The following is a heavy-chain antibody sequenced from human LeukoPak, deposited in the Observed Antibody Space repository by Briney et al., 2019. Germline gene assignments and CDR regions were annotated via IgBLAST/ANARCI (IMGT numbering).Heavy chain of an antibody. CDR3: ATLWGGSSGGSWAPFGP. J-gene: IGHJ5*02. CDR2: IIPIFGTA. Sequence: ASVKVSCKASGGTFSSYAISWVRQAPGQGLEWMGGIIPIFGTANYAQKFQGRVTITTDESTSTAYMELSSLRSEDTAVYYCATLWGGSSGGSWAPFGPWGQGTLVTVSS. D-gene: IGHD2-15*01. V-gene: IGHV1-69*05. CDR1: GGTFSSYA.